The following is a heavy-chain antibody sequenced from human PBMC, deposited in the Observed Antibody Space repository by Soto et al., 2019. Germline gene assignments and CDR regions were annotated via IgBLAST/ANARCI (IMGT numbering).Heavy chain of an antibody. CDR2: IYYSGST. Sequence: SETLSLTCTVSGGSISSSSYYWGWIRQPPGKGLEWIGSIYYSGSTYYNPSLKSRVTISVDTSKNQFSLKLSSVTAADTAVYYCARRTLGPTARYNWFDPWGQGTLVTVSS. CDR3: ARRTLGPTARYNWFDP. V-gene: IGHV4-39*01. D-gene: IGHD4-4*01. J-gene: IGHJ5*02. CDR1: GGSISSSSYY.